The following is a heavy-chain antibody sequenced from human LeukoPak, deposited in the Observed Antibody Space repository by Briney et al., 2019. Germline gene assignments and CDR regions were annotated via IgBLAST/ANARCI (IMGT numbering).Heavy chain of an antibody. Sequence: KAGESLKISCEASGYSFPSSWIGWVRQMPGKGLEWMGIIFPADSDTRYSPPFQGQVTISADKSISTAYLQWSSLKASDTAMYYCARPGYGSSLEYWGQGTLVSVSS. CDR2: IFPADSDT. CDR3: ARPGYGSSLEY. CDR1: GYSFPSSW. J-gene: IGHJ4*02. D-gene: IGHD6-6*01. V-gene: IGHV5-51*01.